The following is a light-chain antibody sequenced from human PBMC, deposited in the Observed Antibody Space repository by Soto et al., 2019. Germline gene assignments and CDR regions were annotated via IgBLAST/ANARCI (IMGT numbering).Light chain of an antibody. V-gene: IGLV2-8*01. CDR3: TSHAGFNNFYV. Sequence: QSVLTQPPSASGSPGQSVTIPCTGTNSDIGEYNYVSWYQQHPGKVPKLLIYEVTKRPPGVPDRFSGSKSGNTASLTVSGLQPEDEADYYCTSHAGFNNFYVFGTGTKVTVL. CDR1: NSDIGEYNY. J-gene: IGLJ1*01. CDR2: EVT.